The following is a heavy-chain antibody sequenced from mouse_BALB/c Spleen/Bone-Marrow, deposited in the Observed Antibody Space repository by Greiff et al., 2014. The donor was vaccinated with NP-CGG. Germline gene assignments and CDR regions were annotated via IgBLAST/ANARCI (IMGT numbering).Heavy chain of an antibody. CDR2: FNPNNGGT. J-gene: IGHJ2*02. CDR3: ARAGWYDY. Sequence: VQLKESGPELVKPGSSVKMSCKTSGYSFTDYTIHWVKQSHGKSLEWIGRFNPNNGGTNCNQKFKDKATLTVDKSSRTAYMEFRSLTFEDSAVYYCARAGWYDYWGRGTSLTVSS. V-gene: IGHV1-22*01. D-gene: IGHD1-1*02. CDR1: GYSFTDYT.